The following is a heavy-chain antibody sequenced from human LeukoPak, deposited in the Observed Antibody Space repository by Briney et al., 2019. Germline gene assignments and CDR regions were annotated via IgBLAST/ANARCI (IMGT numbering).Heavy chain of an antibody. V-gene: IGHV4-59*01. Sequence: PSETLSLTCTVPGGSISSYYWSWIRQPPGKGLEWIGYIYYSGSTNYNPSLKSRVTISVDTSKNQFSLKLSSVTAADTAVYYCARENVDSSGSPGNGLDYWGQGTLVTVSS. CDR1: GGSISSYY. CDR2: IYYSGST. CDR3: ARENVDSSGSPGNGLDY. D-gene: IGHD3-22*01. J-gene: IGHJ4*02.